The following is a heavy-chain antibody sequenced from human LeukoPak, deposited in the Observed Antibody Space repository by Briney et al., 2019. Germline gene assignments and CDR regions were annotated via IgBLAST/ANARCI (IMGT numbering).Heavy chain of an antibody. CDR1: GDSITKKNFS. J-gene: IGHJ4*01. CDR3: ARDRDVDDFDY. V-gene: IGHV4-39*07. Sequence: SETLSLTCTISGDSITKKNFSWGWIRQPPGKGLEWIVSMSYSGKIYYNPSLKSRVSISIDTSKNQLSLKLNSVTAADTAMYHCARDRDVDDFDYWGRGTLVIVSS. CDR2: MSYSGKI. D-gene: IGHD2-15*01.